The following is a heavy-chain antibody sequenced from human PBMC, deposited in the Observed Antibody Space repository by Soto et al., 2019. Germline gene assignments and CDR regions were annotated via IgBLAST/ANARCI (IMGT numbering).Heavy chain of an antibody. CDR1: GFTFDDYG. D-gene: IGHD1-26*01. Sequence: EVRLVESGGGAVRPGGSLRLSCEASGFTFDDYGMTWVRQAPGKGLEWVSGVNWNGGTTGYADSVKGRLTISRDNAKNPLFLQMNSLRADDTAVYYCARGGATARSYFSMDVWANGTTVTV. J-gene: IGHJ6*03. CDR2: VNWNGGTT. V-gene: IGHV3-20*04. CDR3: ARGGATARSYFSMDV.